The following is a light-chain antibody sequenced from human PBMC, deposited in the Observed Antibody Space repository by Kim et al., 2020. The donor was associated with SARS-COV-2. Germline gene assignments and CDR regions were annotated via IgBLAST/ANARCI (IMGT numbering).Light chain of an antibody. J-gene: IGLJ2*01. CDR2: QDS. V-gene: IGLV3-1*01. CDR1: KLGDTY. CDR3: QAWDSSTVV. Sequence: SVSPAQTASLPCSGDKLGDTYACWYQQKPGQSPVLVIYQDSKRPSGIPERFSGSNSGNTATLTISGTQAMDEADYYCQAWDSSTVVFGGGTQLTGL.